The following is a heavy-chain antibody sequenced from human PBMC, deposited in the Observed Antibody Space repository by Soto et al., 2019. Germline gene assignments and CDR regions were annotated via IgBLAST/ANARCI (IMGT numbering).Heavy chain of an antibody. Sequence: SETLSLTCTVSGGSISSSSYYWGWIRQPPGKGLEWIGSIYYSGSTYYNPSLKSRVTISVDTSKNQFSLKLSSVTAADTAVYYCARLPGAFDYWGQGTLVTVSS. CDR1: GGSISSSSYY. J-gene: IGHJ4*02. CDR3: ARLPGAFDY. D-gene: IGHD3-10*01. V-gene: IGHV4-39*01. CDR2: IYYSGST.